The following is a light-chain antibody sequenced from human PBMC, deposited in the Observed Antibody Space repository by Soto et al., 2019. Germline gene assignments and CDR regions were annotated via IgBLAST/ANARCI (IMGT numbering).Light chain of an antibody. CDR1: QTILTY. Sequence: GDTVPITCRASQTILTYLNWYQQKPGKAPKLLIYAASSLQSGVPSRFSGGGSATDFTLTISSLQPEDFATYYCQQSFGTTWTFGRGTKVDIK. CDR3: QQSFGTTWT. V-gene: IGKV1-39*01. CDR2: AAS. J-gene: IGKJ1*01.